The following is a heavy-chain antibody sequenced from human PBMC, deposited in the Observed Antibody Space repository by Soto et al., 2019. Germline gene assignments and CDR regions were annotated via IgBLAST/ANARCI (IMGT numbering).Heavy chain of an antibody. Sequence: QVQLHQRGAGLLKPSETLSLTCAVSGASVSGQYWSWIRQPPGKGLEWVGEIILPGSTTYKPSLNSRVSVSLDTSNNHFSLNLTSVSVADTAVYYCARGGISMAWNYYYYGMDVWGQGTTVTVSS. J-gene: IGHJ6*02. CDR3: ARGGISMAWNYYYYGMDV. CDR1: GASVSGQY. D-gene: IGHD2-8*01. V-gene: IGHV4-34*01. CDR2: IILPGST.